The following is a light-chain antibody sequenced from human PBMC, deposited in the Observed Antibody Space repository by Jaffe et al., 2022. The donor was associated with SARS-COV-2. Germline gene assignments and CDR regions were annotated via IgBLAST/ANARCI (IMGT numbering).Light chain of an antibody. V-gene: IGLV2-14*03. CDR3: SSYTSGSTPYV. CDR2: DVS. J-gene: IGLJ1*01. Sequence: QSALTQPASVSGSPGQAITISCTGTSSDIGSYDYVSWYQQHPGKAPKLMIYDVSNRPSGVSDRFSGSKSGYTASLTISGLQAEDEADYYCSSYTSGSTPYVFGTGTKVTVL. CDR1: SSDIGSYDY.